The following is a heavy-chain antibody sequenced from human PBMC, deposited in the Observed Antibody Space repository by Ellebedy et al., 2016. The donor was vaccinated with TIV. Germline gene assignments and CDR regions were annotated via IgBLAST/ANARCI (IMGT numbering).Heavy chain of an antibody. V-gene: IGHV3-30-3*01. CDR3: ARGGYSSSWYGYFDY. Sequence: GESLKISCAASGFTFSSYAMSWVRQAPGKGLEWVAVISYDGSNKYYADSVKGRFTISRDNSKNTLYLQMNSLRAEDTAVYYCARGGYSSSWYGYFDYWGQGTLVTVSS. J-gene: IGHJ4*02. CDR1: GFTFSSYA. D-gene: IGHD6-13*01. CDR2: ISYDGSNK.